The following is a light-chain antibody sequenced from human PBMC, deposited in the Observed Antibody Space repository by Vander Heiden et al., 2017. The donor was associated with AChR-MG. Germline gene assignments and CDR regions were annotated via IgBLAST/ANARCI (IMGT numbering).Light chain of an antibody. Sequence: EIVLTQSPGTLSLSPGERAILSCRASQGITSSSLAWYQQQPGQAPRLLMYGTSNRATGIPDRFSGSGSGTDFTLTISRLEPEDFAVYYCQHYGNSRYTFGQGTRLDIK. V-gene: IGKV3-20*01. CDR1: QGITSSS. J-gene: IGKJ2*01. CDR3: QHYGNSRYT. CDR2: GTS.